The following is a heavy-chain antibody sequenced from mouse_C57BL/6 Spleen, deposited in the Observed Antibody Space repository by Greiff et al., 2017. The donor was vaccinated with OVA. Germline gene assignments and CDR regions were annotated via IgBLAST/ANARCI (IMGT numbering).Heavy chain of an antibody. V-gene: IGHV1-39*01. D-gene: IGHD1-1*01. Sequence: VQLQQSGPELVKPGASVNISCKASGYSFTDYNMNWVKQSNGKSLEWIGVINPNYGTTSYNQKFKGKATLTVDQSSSTAYMQLNSLTSEDSAVYYCARVYYYSSSHYFDYWGQGTTLTVSS. J-gene: IGHJ2*01. CDR2: INPNYGTT. CDR3: ARVYYYSSSHYFDY. CDR1: GYSFTDYN.